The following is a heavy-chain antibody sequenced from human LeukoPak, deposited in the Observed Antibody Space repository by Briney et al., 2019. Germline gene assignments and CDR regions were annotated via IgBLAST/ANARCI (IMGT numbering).Heavy chain of an antibody. CDR3: ARGKTGYSYGCNY. CDR2: ISYDGSNK. D-gene: IGHD5-18*01. V-gene: IGHV3-30*04. Sequence: GGSLRLSCAASGFTFSSYAMHWVRQAPGKGLEWVAVISYDGSNKYYADSVKGRFTISRGNSKNTLYLQMNSLRAEDTAVYYCARGKTGYSYGCNYWGQGTLVTVSS. CDR1: GFTFSSYA. J-gene: IGHJ4*02.